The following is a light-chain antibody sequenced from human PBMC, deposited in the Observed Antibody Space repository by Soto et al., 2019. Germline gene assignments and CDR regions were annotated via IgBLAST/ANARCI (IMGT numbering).Light chain of an antibody. CDR3: SSYTSSSIVV. J-gene: IGLJ2*01. CDR2: DVS. Sequence: QSVRTQPASVSGSPGQSITISCNGTSSDDGGYNYVSWYQQHPGKAPKLMIYDVSNRPSGVSNRFSGSKSGNTASLTISGLQAEDEADYYCSSYTSSSIVVFGGGTKVTVL. CDR1: SSDDGGYNY. V-gene: IGLV2-14*01.